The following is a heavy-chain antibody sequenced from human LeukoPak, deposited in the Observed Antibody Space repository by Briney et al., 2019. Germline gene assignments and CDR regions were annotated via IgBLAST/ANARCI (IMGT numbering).Heavy chain of an antibody. J-gene: IGHJ4*02. D-gene: IGHD3-16*01. CDR3: VRDVGAVRGEVYFDY. Sequence: PGGSLRLSCAASGFNFNTYWMSWVRQAPGKGLEWVANIKQDGSEKFYVDSMKGRFTISRDNSKNSLYLQMDSLRAEDTAMYYCVRDVGAVRGEVYFDYWGQGTLVTVSS. CDR1: GFNFNTYW. CDR2: IKQDGSEK. V-gene: IGHV3-7*01.